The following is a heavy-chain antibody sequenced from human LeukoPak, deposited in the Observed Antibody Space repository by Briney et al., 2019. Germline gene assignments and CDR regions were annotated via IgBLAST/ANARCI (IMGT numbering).Heavy chain of an antibody. CDR1: GGSLSGYY. J-gene: IGHJ2*01. V-gene: IGHV4-34*01. D-gene: IGHD6-13*01. CDR3: ARDPSGIAAAGRPTPYWYCDL. Sequence: SQTLSLTCAVYGGSLSGYYWRWIRQPPGKGLEWIGEINHSGGTNYNTSLKSRVTISVDTSKNQFSLKLSSVTAADTAVYYCARDPSGIAAAGRPTPYWYCDLWGRGTLVTVSS. CDR2: INHSGGT.